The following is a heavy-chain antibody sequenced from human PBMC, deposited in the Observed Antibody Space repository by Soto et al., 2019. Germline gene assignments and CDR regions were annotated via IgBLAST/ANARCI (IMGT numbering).Heavy chain of an antibody. CDR1: GFTFSSDS. J-gene: IGHJ4*02. CDR2: ISSSRSNI. Sequence: EVQLVESGGGLVKPGGSLRLSCAASGFTFSSDSMNWVRQAPGKGLEWVSSISSSRSNIYYADSVKGRFTISRDNAKNSMFLQMNSLRAEDTAVYYCARDLGYSGYVDYWGQGTLVTVSS. D-gene: IGHD5-12*01. CDR3: ARDLGYSGYVDY. V-gene: IGHV3-21*01.